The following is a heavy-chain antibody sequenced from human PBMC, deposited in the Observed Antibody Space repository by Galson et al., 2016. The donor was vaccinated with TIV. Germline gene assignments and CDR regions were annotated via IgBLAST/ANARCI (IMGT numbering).Heavy chain of an antibody. CDR2: IIPIHGLS. Sequence: SVKVSCKASGDTFSTYTISWVRQAPGQGLELMGGIIPIHGLSNHAHKFHGRVTISADESTSTVYMELSSLRTGDTAMYYCARNLPCGGDCYFFDFRGQGTRVTVSS. D-gene: IGHD2-21*01. CDR3: ARNLPCGGDCYFFDF. V-gene: IGHV1-69*10. J-gene: IGHJ4*02. CDR1: GDTFSTYT.